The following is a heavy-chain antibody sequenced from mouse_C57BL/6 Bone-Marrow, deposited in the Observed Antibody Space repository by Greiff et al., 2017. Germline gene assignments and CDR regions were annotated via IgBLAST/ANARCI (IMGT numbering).Heavy chain of an antibody. CDR3: ARRRTVVAHFDV. Sequence: VHVKQSGPELVKPGASVKIPCKASGYTFTDYNMDWVKQSHGKSLEWIGDINPNNGGTIYNQKFKGKATLTVDKSSSTAYMELRSLTSEDTAVYYCARRRTVVAHFDVWGTGTTVTVSS. CDR2: INPNNGGT. CDR1: GYTFTDYN. D-gene: IGHD1-1*01. J-gene: IGHJ1*03. V-gene: IGHV1-18*01.